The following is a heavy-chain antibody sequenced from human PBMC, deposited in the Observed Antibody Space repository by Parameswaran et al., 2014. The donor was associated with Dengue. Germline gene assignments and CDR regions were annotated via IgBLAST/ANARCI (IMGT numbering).Heavy chain of an antibody. V-gene: IGHV1-18*01. CDR3: ARDPTRGY. D-gene: IGHD6-13*01. CDR2: ISAYNGNT. J-gene: IGHJ4*02. Sequence: VRQMPGKGLEWMGWISAYNGNTNYAQKLQGRVTMTTDTSTSTAYMELRSLRSDDTAVYYCARDPTRGYWGQGTRVTVSS.